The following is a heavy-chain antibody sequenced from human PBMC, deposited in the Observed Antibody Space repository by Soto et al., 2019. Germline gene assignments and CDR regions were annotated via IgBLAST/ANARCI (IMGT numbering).Heavy chain of an antibody. Sequence: ITLKESGPTLVKPTQTLTLTCTFYGFSLNTGGVGVGWVRQPRGKAMEWLALIYWDDDERYRPSLRSRLNTTXHXXXNXLVLTMTTMDPEDTATYYCVRNWRYYGGDYYYGMDAWGQGTTVTVSS. V-gene: IGHV2-5*02. CDR2: IYWDDDE. CDR3: VRNWRYYGGDYYYGMDA. CDR1: GFSLNTGGVG. J-gene: IGHJ6*02. D-gene: IGHD3-10*01.